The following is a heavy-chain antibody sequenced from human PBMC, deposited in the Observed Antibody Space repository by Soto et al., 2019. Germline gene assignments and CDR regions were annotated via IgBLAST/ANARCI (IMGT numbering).Heavy chain of an antibody. CDR3: ARDDDYPDNAFDY. CDR2: ILKDGSDQ. D-gene: IGHD4-17*01. Sequence: QVQLAESGGGVVQPGRSLRLSCAATGFTGSNYGMHWVRQAPGKGLEWVAVILKDGSDQKYADSMKGRFTISRDNSENTLYLHMNSLRAEDTAVYYRARDDDYPDNAFDYWGQGTLVTVSS. CDR1: GFTGSNYG. V-gene: IGHV3-33*01. J-gene: IGHJ4*02.